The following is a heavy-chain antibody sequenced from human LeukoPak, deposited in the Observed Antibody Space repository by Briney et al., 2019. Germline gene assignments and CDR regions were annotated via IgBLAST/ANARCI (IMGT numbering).Heavy chain of an antibody. CDR3: ARGGNLEN. CDR1: GFTLNRYW. Sequence: SGGSLRLSCAASGFTLNRYWMSWVRQALGKGLEWVANINEDGGERHYVDSVKGRFTISRDNAKNSLYLQMNSLRAEDTAVYYCARGGNLENWGGGTLVTVSS. J-gene: IGHJ4*02. D-gene: IGHD1-14*01. CDR2: INEDGGER. V-gene: IGHV3-7*01.